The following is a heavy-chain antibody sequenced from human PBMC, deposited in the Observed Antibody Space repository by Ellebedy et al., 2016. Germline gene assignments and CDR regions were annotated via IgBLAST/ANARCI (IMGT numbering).Heavy chain of an antibody. J-gene: IGHJ4*02. CDR3: ARVLKYSGTYYYFDY. Sequence: GESLKISCKASGYSFSTYWIAWVRQMPGKGLEWMGIIYPGDSDTRYSPSFQGQVTISADKSITTAYLQWSSLKASDTAMYYCARVLKYSGTYYYFDYWGQGTLVTVSS. V-gene: IGHV5-51*01. CDR2: IYPGDSDT. CDR1: GYSFSTYW. D-gene: IGHD1-26*01.